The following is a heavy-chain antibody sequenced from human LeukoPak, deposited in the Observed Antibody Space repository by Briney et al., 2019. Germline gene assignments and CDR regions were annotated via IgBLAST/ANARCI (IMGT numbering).Heavy chain of an antibody. CDR3: TRHEQDTAMVTNDY. J-gene: IGHJ4*02. CDR2: ISGSGGST. V-gene: IGHV3-23*01. CDR1: GFTFSSYA. D-gene: IGHD5-18*01. Sequence: GGSLRLSCAASGFTFSSYAMSWVRQAPGKGLEWVSAISGSGGSTYYADSVKGRFTISRDNSKNTAYLQMNSLKTEDTAVYYCTRHEQDTAMVTNDYWGQGTLVTVSS.